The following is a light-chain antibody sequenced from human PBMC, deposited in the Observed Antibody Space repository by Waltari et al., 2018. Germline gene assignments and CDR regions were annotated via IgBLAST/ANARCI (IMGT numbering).Light chain of an antibody. CDR2: WAS. J-gene: IGKJ1*01. V-gene: IGKV4-1*01. CDR1: QTVLYRSSNKNY. CDR3: QQYYSTPLA. Sequence: DIVMTQSPESLAVSLGERATLNCTSSQTVLYRSSNKNYLAWYQVRPGQPPKLLISWASPRQSGVPDRFSGSGSGTDFTLTISSLQAEDVAVYYCQQYYSTPLAFGQGTKVEIK.